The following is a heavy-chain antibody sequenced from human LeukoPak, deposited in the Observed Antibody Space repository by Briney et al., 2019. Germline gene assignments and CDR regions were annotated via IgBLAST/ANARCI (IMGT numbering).Heavy chain of an antibody. J-gene: IGHJ4*02. CDR3: VGGMVYAPPDF. CDR1: GGSFSGYY. CDR2: INHSGST. D-gene: IGHD2-8*01. V-gene: IGHV4-34*01. Sequence: SETLSLTCAVYGGSFSGYYWSWIRQPPGKGLEYIGEINHSGSTNYNPSLKSRVTISIDTSKKQFSLMLSSVTAADTAGFCCVGGMVYAPPDFWGQGNLVTVSS.